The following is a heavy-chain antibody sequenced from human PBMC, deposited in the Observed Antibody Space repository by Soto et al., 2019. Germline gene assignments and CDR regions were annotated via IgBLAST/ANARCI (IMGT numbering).Heavy chain of an antibody. CDR2: ISYDGSNK. Sequence: GGSLRLSCAASGFTFSSYAMHWVRQAPGKGLEWVAVISYDGSNKYYADSVKGRFTISRDNPKNTLYLQMNSLRAEDTAVYYCATSPSSWLQYYFDYWGQGTLVTVSS. V-gene: IGHV3-30-3*01. J-gene: IGHJ4*02. CDR3: ATSPSSWLQYYFDY. D-gene: IGHD6-13*01. CDR1: GFTFSSYA.